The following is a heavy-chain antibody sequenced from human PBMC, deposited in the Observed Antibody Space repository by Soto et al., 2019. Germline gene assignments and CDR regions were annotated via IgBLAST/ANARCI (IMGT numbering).Heavy chain of an antibody. CDR2: ISYDGSNK. V-gene: IGHV3-30*03. J-gene: IGHJ4*02. Sequence: QVRLVESGGGVVQPGRSLRLSCAASGFTFSSYGMHWVRQAPGKGLEWVAVISYDGSNKYYADSVKGRFTISRDNSKNTLYLQMNSLRAEDTAVYYCARDSSRNWNRGDFDYWGQGTLVTVSS. CDR3: ARDSSRNWNRGDFDY. D-gene: IGHD1-20*01. CDR1: GFTFSSYG.